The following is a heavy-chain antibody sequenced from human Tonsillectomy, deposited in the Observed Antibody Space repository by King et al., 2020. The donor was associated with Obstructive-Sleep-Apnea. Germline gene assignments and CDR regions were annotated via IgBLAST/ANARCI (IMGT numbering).Heavy chain of an antibody. CDR2: IYYSGST. J-gene: IGHJ6*02. D-gene: IGHD4-17*01. Sequence: VQLQESGPGLVKPSQTLSLTCTVSGGSISSGDYYWSWIRQPPGKGLEWIGYIYYSGSTYYNPSLKSRVTTSVETSKNQFSLKLSSVTAADTAVYYCAREDGDSHQHYYYYGMDVWGQGTTVTVSS. CDR1: GGSISSGDYY. V-gene: IGHV4-30-4*01. CDR3: AREDGDSHQHYYYYGMDV.